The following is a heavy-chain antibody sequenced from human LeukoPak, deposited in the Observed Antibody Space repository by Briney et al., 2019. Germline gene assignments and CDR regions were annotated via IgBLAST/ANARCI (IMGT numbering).Heavy chain of an antibody. CDR1: GGSIGSGIYS. D-gene: IGHD3-10*01. J-gene: IGHJ4*02. CDR2: VYHTGHT. Sequence: PSQTLSLTCAVSGGSIGSGIYSWNWIRQPPGMGLEWIGYVYHTGHTYYNPSLKSRVTISVDRSKNQFSLKLSSVTAADTAVYYCARDSGDYPYYFDSWGQGALVTVSS. V-gene: IGHV4-30-2*01. CDR3: ARDSGDYPYYFDS.